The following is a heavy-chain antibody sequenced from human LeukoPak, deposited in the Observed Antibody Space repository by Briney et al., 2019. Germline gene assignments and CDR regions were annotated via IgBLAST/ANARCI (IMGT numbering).Heavy chain of an antibody. Sequence: PGGSLRLSCAASGFTFSSYWMSWVRQAPGKGLEWVANIKQDGSEKYYVDSVKGRFTISRDNAKNSLYLQMNSLRAEDTAVYYCARDDSSGRHYYYGMDVWGQGTTVTVSS. V-gene: IGHV3-7*01. D-gene: IGHD6-19*01. J-gene: IGHJ6*02. CDR2: IKQDGSEK. CDR1: GFTFSSYW. CDR3: ARDDSSGRHYYYGMDV.